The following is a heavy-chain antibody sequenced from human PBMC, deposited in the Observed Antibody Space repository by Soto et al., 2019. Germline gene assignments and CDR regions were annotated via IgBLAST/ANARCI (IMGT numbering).Heavy chain of an antibody. J-gene: IGHJ4*02. V-gene: IGHV3-23*01. CDR1: GFTFTTRA. CDR2: ISASGGTT. CDR3: MTGTQNFDY. D-gene: IGHD3-10*01. Sequence: EVQLLESGGGLVQPGGSLRLSCAASGFTFTTRAMSWVRQAPGKGLQWVSGISASGGTTYYADSVKGRLTISRDNSKNMFYLLMTSLRDDDTAVYYCMTGTQNFDYWGRGTRVTVSS.